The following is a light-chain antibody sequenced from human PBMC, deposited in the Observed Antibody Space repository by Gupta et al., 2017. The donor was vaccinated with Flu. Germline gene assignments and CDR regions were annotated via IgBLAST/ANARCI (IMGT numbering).Light chain of an antibody. V-gene: IGLV1-47*01. CDR2: RSN. CDR1: SSNIGTNY. J-gene: IGLJ2*01. CDR3: AAWDDSLSGWV. Sequence: SSSNIGTNYVDWYEQIPGTAPKLLIYRSNQRPSGVPDRFSGSKSGNSAALAISGLRSEDEADYYCAAWDDSLSGWVFGGGTKVTVL.